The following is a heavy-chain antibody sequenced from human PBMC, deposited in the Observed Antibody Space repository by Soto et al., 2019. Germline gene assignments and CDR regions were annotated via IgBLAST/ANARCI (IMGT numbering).Heavy chain of an antibody. V-gene: IGHV1-69*01. CDR2: ISPFFGTT. D-gene: IGHD2-21*02. J-gene: IGHJ4*02. CDR1: GGGTLSNDA. CDR3: AREVVTETTWGSFDS. Sequence: QVHLVQSGADGRKSGSSVRVSCTASGGGTLSNDAISWVRQAPGQGLEWLGRISPFFGTTDYSQSLQGRLTMTADASTGTVYMDLRSLKSADTAVYYCAREVVTETTWGSFDSWGQGTLGTVSS.